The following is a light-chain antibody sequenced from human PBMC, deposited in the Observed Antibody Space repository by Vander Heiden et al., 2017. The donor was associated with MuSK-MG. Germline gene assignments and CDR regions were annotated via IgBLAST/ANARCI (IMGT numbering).Light chain of an antibody. J-gene: IGLJ2*01. Sequence: SSELTQPHSVSVSPGQTASITCSGEKLGDKYACWYQQKPGQSPVLVIYQDSKRPSGIPERFSGSNSGNTATLTISGTQAMDEADYYCQAGDSSTYVVFGGGTKLTVL. CDR3: QAGDSSTYVV. CDR2: QDS. V-gene: IGLV3-1*01. CDR1: KLGDKY.